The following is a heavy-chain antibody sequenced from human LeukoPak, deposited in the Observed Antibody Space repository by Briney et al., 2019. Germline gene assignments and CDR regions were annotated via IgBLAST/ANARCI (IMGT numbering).Heavy chain of an antibody. J-gene: IGHJ4*02. CDR1: GFTFSHYN. Sequence: GGSLRLSCAASGFTFSHYNMNWVRQAPGKGLEWVSSISGSSNYIYYADSVKGRFTISRDNAKNSLYVQMNSLRAEDTAVYYCARDSSGYFDFDYWGQGTLVTV. CDR2: ISGSSNYI. D-gene: IGHD3-22*01. CDR3: ARDSSGYFDFDY. V-gene: IGHV3-21*01.